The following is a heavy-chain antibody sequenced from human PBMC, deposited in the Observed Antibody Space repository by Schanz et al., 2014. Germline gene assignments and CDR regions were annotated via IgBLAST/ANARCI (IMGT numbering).Heavy chain of an antibody. CDR3: AKGMGYCSGGTCYDYYYYGLDV. CDR1: GFTFNSYA. CDR2: ISHSGGSK. J-gene: IGHJ6*02. D-gene: IGHD2-15*01. V-gene: IGHV3-23*01. Sequence: EVQLLDSGGGLVQPGGSLRLSCAASGFTFNSYAMTWVRQAPGKGLEWVSSISHSGGSKYYADSVKGRFTISRDNSENTLYLQMNSLSADDTAVFYCAKGMGYCSGGTCYDYYYYGLDVWGQGTTXTVSS.